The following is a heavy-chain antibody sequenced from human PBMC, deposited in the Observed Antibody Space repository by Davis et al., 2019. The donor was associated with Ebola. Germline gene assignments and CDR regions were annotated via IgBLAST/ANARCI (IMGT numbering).Heavy chain of an antibody. CDR3: ASRHDPYYDDARIDY. D-gene: IGHD3-22*01. Sequence: GESLKISCAASGFTVNSNYMSWVRQAPGRGLEWVSVMYSLGATSYADSVKGRFTISRDSSKNTLYLQMNSLRVEDTAMYYCASRHDPYYDDARIDYWGLGTRVTVSS. CDR1: GFTVNSNY. J-gene: IGHJ4*01. V-gene: IGHV3-53*01. CDR2: MYSLGAT.